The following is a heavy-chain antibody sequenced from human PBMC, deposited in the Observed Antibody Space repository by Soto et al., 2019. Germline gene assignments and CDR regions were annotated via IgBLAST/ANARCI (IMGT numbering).Heavy chain of an antibody. CDR1: GDSVSSNSAA. D-gene: IGHD2-15*01. CDR3: ARVVQGYCSGGSCYSATFDI. V-gene: IGHV6-1*01. Sequence: QSQTLSLTCAISGDSVSSNSAAWNWIRQSPSRGLEWLGRTYYRSKWYNDYAVSVKSRITINPDTSKNQFSLQLNSVTPEDTAVYYCARVVQGYCSGGSCYSATFDIWGQGTMVTVSS. J-gene: IGHJ3*02. CDR2: TYYRSKWYN.